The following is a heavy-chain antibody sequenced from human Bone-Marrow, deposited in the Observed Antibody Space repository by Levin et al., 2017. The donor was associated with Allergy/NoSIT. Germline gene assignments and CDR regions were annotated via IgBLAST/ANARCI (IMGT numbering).Heavy chain of an antibody. Sequence: PGKGLEYIGYVNYSGSTKYTSSLKTRVTISVDTSKNQFSLKLTSVTAADTAVYYCARTPYFDFWSGYWAFDHWGQGNLVTVSP. V-gene: IGHV4-59*01. CDR3: ARTPYFDFWSGYWAFDH. J-gene: IGHJ4*02. D-gene: IGHD3-3*01. CDR2: VNYSGST.